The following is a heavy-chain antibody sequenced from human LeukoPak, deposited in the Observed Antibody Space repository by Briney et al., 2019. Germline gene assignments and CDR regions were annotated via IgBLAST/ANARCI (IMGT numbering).Heavy chain of an antibody. J-gene: IGHJ4*02. CDR1: GYTFTSYG. CDR2: ISAYNGNT. CDR3: ARFVADYYYGSGSYYYDY. Sequence: ASVKVSCKASGYTFTSYGISWVRQAPGQGLEWMGWISAYNGNTNYAQKLQGRVTMTTDTPTSTAYMELRSLRSDDTAVYYCARFVADYYYGSGSYYYDYWGQGTLVTVSS. V-gene: IGHV1-18*01. D-gene: IGHD3-10*01.